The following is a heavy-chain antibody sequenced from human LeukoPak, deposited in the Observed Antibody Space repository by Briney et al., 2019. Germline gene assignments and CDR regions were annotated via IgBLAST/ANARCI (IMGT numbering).Heavy chain of an antibody. CDR1: GGSFSGYY. CDR2: INHSGST. D-gene: IGHD2-2*01. Sequence: PSETLSLTCAVYGGSFSGYYWSWIRQPPGKGLEWIGEINHSGSTNYNPSLKSRVTISVDTSKNQFSLKLSSVTAADPAVYYCAKRGIGVVPAGFDYWGQGTLVTVSS. V-gene: IGHV4-34*01. J-gene: IGHJ4*02. CDR3: AKRGIGVVPAGFDY.